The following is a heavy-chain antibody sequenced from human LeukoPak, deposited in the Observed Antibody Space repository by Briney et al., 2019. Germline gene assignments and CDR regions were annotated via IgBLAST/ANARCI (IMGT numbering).Heavy chain of an antibody. CDR2: INPSGGST. CDR1: GYTFTSYY. V-gene: IGHV1-46*01. J-gene: IGHJ5*02. Sequence: ASVKVSCKASGYTFTSYYMHWVRQAPGQGLEWMGIINPSGGSTSYAQKFQGRVTMTRDTSTSTVYMELSSLRSEDTAVYYCARDYGGLDYDFWSGYSHNWFDPWGQGTLVTVSS. D-gene: IGHD3-3*01. CDR3: ARDYGGLDYDFWSGYSHNWFDP.